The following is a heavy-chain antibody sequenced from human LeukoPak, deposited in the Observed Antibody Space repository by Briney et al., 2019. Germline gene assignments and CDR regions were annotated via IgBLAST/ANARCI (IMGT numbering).Heavy chain of an antibody. J-gene: IGHJ3*02. CDR2: ISGDGGST. CDR3: AKDWRDSSSWYGAFDI. D-gene: IGHD6-13*01. V-gene: IGHV3-43*02. CDR1: GFTFSSYA. Sequence: TGGSLRLSCAASGFTFSSYAMSWVRQAPGKGLEWVSLISGDGGSTYYADSVKGRFTISRDNSKNSLYLQMNSLRTEDTALYYCAKDWRDSSSWYGAFDIWGQGTMVTVSS.